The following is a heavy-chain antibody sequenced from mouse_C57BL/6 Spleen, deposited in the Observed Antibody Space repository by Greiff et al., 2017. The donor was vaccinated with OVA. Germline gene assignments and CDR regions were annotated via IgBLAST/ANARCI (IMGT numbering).Heavy chain of an antibody. CDR3: ARVPFITTVVAPFDY. CDR2: INPNNGGT. Sequence: EVQLQQSGPELVKPGASVKISCKASGYTFTDYYMNWVKQSHGKSLEWIGDINPNNGGTSYNQKFKGMATLTVDKSSSTAYMELRSLTSEDSAVYYCARVPFITTVVAPFDYWGQGTTLTVSS. CDR1: GYTFTDYY. J-gene: IGHJ2*01. V-gene: IGHV1-26*01. D-gene: IGHD1-1*01.